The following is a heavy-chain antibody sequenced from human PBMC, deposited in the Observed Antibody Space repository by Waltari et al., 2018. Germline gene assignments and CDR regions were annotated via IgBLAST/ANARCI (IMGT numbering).Heavy chain of an antibody. CDR1: GGSFTNAY. CDR3: ARSWSAHYYYYIDV. V-gene: IGHV4-4*09. D-gene: IGHD1-26*01. CDR2: ISVSGGT. Sequence: QVTLQQSGPGLLKPSETLSLTFTVSGGSFTNAYWSWIRQPPGKGLEWIGYISVSGGTNYNPSLQSRVTMSADTSENQISLTLTSVTAADTAVYYCARSWSAHYYYYIDVWGKGTTVTVSS. J-gene: IGHJ6*03.